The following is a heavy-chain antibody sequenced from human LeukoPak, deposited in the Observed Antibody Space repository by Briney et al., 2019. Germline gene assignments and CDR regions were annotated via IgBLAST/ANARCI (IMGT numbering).Heavy chain of an antibody. V-gene: IGHV4-34*01. CDR2: INHSGST. CDR1: GGSFSGYY. D-gene: IGHD1-26*01. J-gene: IGHJ4*02. Sequence: SETLSLTCAVYGGSFSGYYWSWIRQPPGKGLEWIGEINHSGSTYYNPSLKSRVTISVDTSKNQFSLKLSSVTAADAAVYYCVRVLSGSYPTLDFWGQGTLVTVSS. CDR3: VRVLSGSYPTLDF.